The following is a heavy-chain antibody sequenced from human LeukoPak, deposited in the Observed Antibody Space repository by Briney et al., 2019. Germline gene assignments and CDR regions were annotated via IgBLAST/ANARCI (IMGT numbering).Heavy chain of an antibody. CDR2: MNPNRGNK. J-gene: IGHJ5*02. V-gene: IGHV1-8*01. Sequence: GASVKVSCKSSGYTFTSYDIYWVRQATGPGLEWMGWMNPNRGNKGYAQKFRGRVTMTRDTSISTAYMELSRLRSEDTAVYYCAKAGIVATMNADWFDPWGQGTLVTVSS. D-gene: IGHD5-12*01. CDR3: AKAGIVATMNADWFDP. CDR1: GYTFTSYD.